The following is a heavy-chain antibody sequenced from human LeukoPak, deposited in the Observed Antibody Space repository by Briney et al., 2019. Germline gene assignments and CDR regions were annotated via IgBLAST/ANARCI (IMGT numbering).Heavy chain of an antibody. CDR3: ARDKQYCSSTSCYFLDYYYGMDV. Sequence: GGSLRLSCAASGFTFSSYGMHWVRQAPGKGLEWVAVIWYDGSNKYYADSVKGRFTISRDNSKNTLYLQMNSLRAEDTAVYYCARDKQYCSSTSCYFLDYYYGMDVWGQGTTVTVSS. D-gene: IGHD2-2*01. CDR2: IWYDGSNK. V-gene: IGHV3-30*19. CDR1: GFTFSSYG. J-gene: IGHJ6*02.